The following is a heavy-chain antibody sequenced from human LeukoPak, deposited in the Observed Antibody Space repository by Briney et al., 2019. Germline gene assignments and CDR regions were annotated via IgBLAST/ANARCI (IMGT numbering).Heavy chain of an antibody. J-gene: IGHJ3*02. CDR2: ISSNGGST. CDR1: GFTFSSHA. Sequence: GGSLRLSCAASGFTFSSHAMHWVRQAPGKGLEYVSAISSNGGSTYYANSVKGRFTISRDNSKNTLYLQMGSLRAEDMAVYYCARGDRYSSSWYSAFDIWGQGTMVTVSS. CDR3: ARGDRYSSSWYSAFDI. V-gene: IGHV3-64*01. D-gene: IGHD6-13*01.